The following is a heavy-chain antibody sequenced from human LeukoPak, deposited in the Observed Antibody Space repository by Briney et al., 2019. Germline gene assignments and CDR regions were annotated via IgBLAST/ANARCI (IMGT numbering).Heavy chain of an antibody. CDR3: AKDPRNVGLAP. CDR1: GFSLSGYW. CDR2: NNGDGSTT. Sequence: GGSLRLSCVASGFSLSGYWMYWVRRAPGKGLMYISRNNGDGSTTNYADVVKGRFTMSRDNVKNTLYLQMNSLRVEDTAVYYCAKDPRNVGLAPWGQGTLVTVSS. D-gene: IGHD2-15*01. V-gene: IGHV3-74*01. J-gene: IGHJ5*02.